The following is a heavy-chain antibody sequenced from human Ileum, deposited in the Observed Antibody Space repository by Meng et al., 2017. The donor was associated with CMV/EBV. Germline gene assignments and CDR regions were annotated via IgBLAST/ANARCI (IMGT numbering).Heavy chain of an antibody. CDR3: AREGDVKTGTYYYGMDV. CDR2: INRGGTTV. Sequence: GGSLRLSCAASGFSVSNSYMSWVRQAPGKGLEWLSHINRGGTTVYHADSVKGRVTISRDNAKNTVFLQIDSLGVGDTAVYYCAREGDVKTGTYYYGMDVWGRGTTVTVSS. J-gene: IGHJ6*02. CDR1: GFSVSNSY. D-gene: IGHD3-10*01. V-gene: IGHV3-11*04.